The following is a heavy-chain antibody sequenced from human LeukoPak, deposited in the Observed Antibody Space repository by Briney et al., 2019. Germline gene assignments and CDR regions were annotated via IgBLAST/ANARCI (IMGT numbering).Heavy chain of an antibody. J-gene: IGHJ4*02. Sequence: AGSLRLSCAASGFTFSSYSMNWVRQAPGKELQWVSSISSSSSYIYYADSVKGRFTISRDNAKNSLYLRLNSPRAEDTAVYYCARDLGTTVATYLEYWGQGTLVTVSS. CDR2: ISSSSSYI. CDR1: GFTFSSYS. V-gene: IGHV3-21*01. D-gene: IGHD4-17*01. CDR3: ARDLGTTVATYLEY.